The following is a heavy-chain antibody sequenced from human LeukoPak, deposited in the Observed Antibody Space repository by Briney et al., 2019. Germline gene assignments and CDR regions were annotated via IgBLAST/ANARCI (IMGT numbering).Heavy chain of an antibody. CDR1: GFTFSSYG. CDR3: AKSGYSSSWSNAAVYNWFDP. V-gene: IGHV3-23*01. CDR2: ISGSGGST. D-gene: IGHD6-13*01. J-gene: IGHJ5*02. Sequence: GGSLRLSCAASGFTFSSYGLNWVRQAPGKGLEWVSVISGSGGSTYYADSVKGRFTISRDNSKNTLYLQMNSLRAEDTAVYYCAKSGYSSSWSNAAVYNWFDPWGQGTLVTVSS.